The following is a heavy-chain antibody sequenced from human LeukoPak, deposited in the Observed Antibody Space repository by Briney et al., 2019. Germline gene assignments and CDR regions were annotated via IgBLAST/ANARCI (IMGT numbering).Heavy chain of an antibody. Sequence: ASVKVSCKAACYTFTSYGISWVRQARGQGLEWMGWISAYNGNTNYAQKLQGRVNITTDTSTSTAYMALRSLRSDATAVYYCARAPSITMIVVAIWAFDIWGKGTMVTVSS. D-gene: IGHD3-22*01. J-gene: IGHJ3*02. CDR3: ARAPSITMIVVAIWAFDI. CDR2: ISAYNGNT. V-gene: IGHV1-18*01. CDR1: CYTFTSYG.